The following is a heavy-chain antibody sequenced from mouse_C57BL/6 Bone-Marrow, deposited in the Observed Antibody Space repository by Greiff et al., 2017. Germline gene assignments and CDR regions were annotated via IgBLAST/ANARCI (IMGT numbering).Heavy chain of an antibody. V-gene: IGHV1-81*01. CDR3: AREGYYRFAY. CDR2: IYPRSGNT. J-gene: IGHJ3*01. D-gene: IGHD2-3*01. Sequence: VQLQQSGAELARPGASVKLSCKASGYTFTSYGISWVKQRTGQGLEWIGEIYPRSGNTYYNEKFKGKATLTADKSSSTAYMGLRSLTSEDSAGYFCAREGYYRFAYWGQGTLVTVSA. CDR1: GYTFTSYG.